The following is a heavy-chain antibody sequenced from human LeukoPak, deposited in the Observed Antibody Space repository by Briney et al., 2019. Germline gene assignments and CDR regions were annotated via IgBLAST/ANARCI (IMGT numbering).Heavy chain of an antibody. J-gene: IGHJ4*02. D-gene: IGHD1-26*01. CDR1: GGSISSYY. Sequence: PSETLSLTCTVSGGSISSYYWSWIRQPPGKGLEWIGYIYYSGSTNYNPSLKSRVTISVDTSKNQFSLKLSSETAADTAVYYCARDPTSIVGATYFDYWGQGTLVTVSS. V-gene: IGHV4-59*01. CDR2: IYYSGST. CDR3: ARDPTSIVGATYFDY.